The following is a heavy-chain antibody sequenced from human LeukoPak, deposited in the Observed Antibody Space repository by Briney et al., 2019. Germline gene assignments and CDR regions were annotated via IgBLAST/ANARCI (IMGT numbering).Heavy chain of an antibody. J-gene: IGHJ4*02. V-gene: IGHV3-21*04. CDR3: ARGESPAARPGYFDY. Sequence: GGSLRLSCAASGFTFSSYSMNWVRQAPGKGLEWVSSISSSSTYIYYADSMKGRFAIFRDNAKNSLYLQMNSLRAEDTAVYYCARGESPAARPGYFDYWGQGTLVTVPS. CDR2: ISSSSTYI. D-gene: IGHD6-6*01. CDR1: GFTFSSYS.